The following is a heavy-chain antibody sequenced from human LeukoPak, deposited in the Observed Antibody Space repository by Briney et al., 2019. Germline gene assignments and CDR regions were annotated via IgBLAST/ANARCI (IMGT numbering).Heavy chain of an antibody. Sequence: ASVKVSCKASGYTFTSYAMHWVRQAPGQRLEWMGWINAGNGNTKYSQKFQGRVTITRDTSAGTAYMELSSLRSEDTAVYYCAIDNKAAAGYNWFDPWGQGTLVTVSS. J-gene: IGHJ5*02. V-gene: IGHV1-3*01. D-gene: IGHD6-13*01. CDR3: AIDNKAAAGYNWFDP. CDR1: GYTFTSYA. CDR2: INAGNGNT.